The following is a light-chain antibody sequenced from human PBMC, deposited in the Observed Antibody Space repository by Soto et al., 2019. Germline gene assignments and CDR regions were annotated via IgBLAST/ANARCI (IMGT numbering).Light chain of an antibody. CDR1: KLGDKY. CDR3: QAWDSSTAAV. Sequence: SYELTQPPSVYVSPGQTASITCSGDKLGDKYACWYQQKPGQSPVLVIYQDSKRPSGIPERFSGSNSGNTATLTISGTQAMDEADYYCQAWDSSTAAVFGGGTKLTVL. V-gene: IGLV3-1*01. CDR2: QDS. J-gene: IGLJ2*01.